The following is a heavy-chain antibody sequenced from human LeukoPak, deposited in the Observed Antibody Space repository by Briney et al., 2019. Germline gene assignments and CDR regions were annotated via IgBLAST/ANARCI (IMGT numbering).Heavy chain of an antibody. CDR2: IYTSGST. D-gene: IGHD2/OR15-2a*01. Sequence: KPSETLSLTCTVSGGSISSGSYYWSWIRQPAGKGLEWIGRIYTSGSTNYNPSLKSRVTISVDTSKNQFSLKLSSVTAADTAVYYCARDNKGWFDPWGQGTLVTVSS. CDR1: GGSISSGSYY. J-gene: IGHJ5*02. V-gene: IGHV4-61*02. CDR3: ARDNKGWFDP.